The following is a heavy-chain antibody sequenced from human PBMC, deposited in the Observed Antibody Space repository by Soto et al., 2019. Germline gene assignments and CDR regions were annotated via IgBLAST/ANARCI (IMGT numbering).Heavy chain of an antibody. J-gene: IGHJ5*02. CDR3: ASKIASAALGWFDP. Sequence: SETLSLTCSVSGGSISSSSYYWAWIRQPPGKGLEWIGSIYYTGSTYYNPSLKSRVTLSVDTSKNQFSLRLSSVTAAETAVYYCASKIASAALGWFDPWGQGNLVTVSS. D-gene: IGHD6-13*01. CDR1: GGSISSSSYY. CDR2: IYYTGST. V-gene: IGHV4-39*01.